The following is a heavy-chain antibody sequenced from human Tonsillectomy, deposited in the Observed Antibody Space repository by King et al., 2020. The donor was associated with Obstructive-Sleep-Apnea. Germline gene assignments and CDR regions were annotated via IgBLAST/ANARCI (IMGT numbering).Heavy chain of an antibody. CDR1: GFTFDDYA. D-gene: IGHD6-19*01. Sequence: QLVQSGGGLVQPGRSLRLSCAASGFTFDDYAMHWVRQAPGKGLEWVSGISWNSGSIGYADSVKGRFTISRDNAKNSLYLQMNSLRAEDTALYYCAKDKAVAGTWYFAYWGQGTLVTVSS. CDR2: ISWNSGSI. J-gene: IGHJ4*02. CDR3: AKDKAVAGTWYFAY. V-gene: IGHV3-9*01.